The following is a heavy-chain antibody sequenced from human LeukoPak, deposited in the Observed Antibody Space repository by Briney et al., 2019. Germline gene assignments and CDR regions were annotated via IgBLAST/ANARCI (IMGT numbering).Heavy chain of an antibody. V-gene: IGHV3-15*01. CDR1: GFTFSSYA. J-gene: IGHJ3*02. CDR2: IKSKTDGGTT. D-gene: IGHD3-10*01. Sequence: GGSLRLSCAASGFTFSSYAMSWVRQAPGKGLEWVGRIKSKTDGGTTDYAAPVKGRFTISRDDSKNTLYLQMNNLKTEDTAVYYCTTLMMVRGVIITFAFDIWGQGTMVTVSS. CDR3: TTLMMVRGVIITFAFDI.